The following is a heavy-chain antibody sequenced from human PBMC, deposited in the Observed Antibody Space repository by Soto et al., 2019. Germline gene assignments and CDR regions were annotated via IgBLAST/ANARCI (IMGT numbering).Heavy chain of an antibody. CDR3: AGGGVRGVITRTRDYYGMDV. Sequence: PGASLKISGKGSGCRFTSYCIGWVRQMPGKGLEWMGIIYPGDSDTRYSPSFQGQVTISADKSISTAYLQWSSLKASDTAMYYCAGGGVRGVITRTRDYYGMDVWGQGTTVTVSS. CDR1: GCRFTSYC. J-gene: IGHJ6*02. CDR2: IYPGDSDT. V-gene: IGHV5-51*01. D-gene: IGHD3-10*01.